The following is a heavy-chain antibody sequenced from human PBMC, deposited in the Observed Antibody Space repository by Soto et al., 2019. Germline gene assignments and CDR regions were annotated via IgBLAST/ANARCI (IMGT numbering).Heavy chain of an antibody. CDR2: ISSYNGNA. J-gene: IGHJ3*02. D-gene: IGHD3-22*01. CDR1: GYTFISYG. CDR3: ARVGSSGPGAFDI. V-gene: IGHV1-18*04. Sequence: APVKVSCQTSGYTFISYGISWVRQPPGQGLEWMGWISSYNGNATYAQRLQGRVTMTTDAATSAGYMELRRLGCDDTAVYYCARVGSSGPGAFDIWGQGTMVTVSS.